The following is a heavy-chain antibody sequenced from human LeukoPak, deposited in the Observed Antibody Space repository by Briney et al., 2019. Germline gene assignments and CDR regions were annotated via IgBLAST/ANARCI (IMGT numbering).Heavy chain of an antibody. Sequence: GRSLRLSCAASGFTFSSYGMHWVRQAPGKGLGWVAVIWYDGSNKYYADSVKGRFTISRDNSKNTLYLQMNSLRAEDTAVYYCARDTEWGYSSGSDDAFDIWGQGTMVTVSS. CDR2: IWYDGSNK. V-gene: IGHV3-33*01. J-gene: IGHJ3*02. CDR1: GFTFSSYG. CDR3: ARDTEWGYSSGSDDAFDI. D-gene: IGHD6-19*01.